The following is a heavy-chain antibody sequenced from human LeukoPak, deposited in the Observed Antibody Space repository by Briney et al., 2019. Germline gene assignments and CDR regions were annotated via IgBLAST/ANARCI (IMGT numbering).Heavy chain of an antibody. D-gene: IGHD3-22*01. J-gene: IGHJ5*02. V-gene: IGHV4-59*08. CDR3: ARQKRGSSGYRMFGNWFDP. CDR2: IYYSGST. Sequence: PSETLSLTCTVSGGSISSYYWSWIRQPPGKGLEWIGYIYYSGSTNYNPSLKSRVTISVDTSKNQFSLKLSSVTAADTAVYYCARQKRGSSGYRMFGNWFDPWGQGTLVTVSS. CDR1: GGSISSYY.